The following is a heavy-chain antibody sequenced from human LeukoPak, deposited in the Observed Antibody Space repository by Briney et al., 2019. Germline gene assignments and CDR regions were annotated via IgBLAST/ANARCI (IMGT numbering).Heavy chain of an antibody. CDR1: GLTFSSYA. CDR3: ARGGGSGSYPIRNYFDY. CDR2: ISYDGSNK. J-gene: IGHJ4*02. V-gene: IGHV3-30*04. D-gene: IGHD3-10*01. Sequence: GGSLRLSCAASGLTFSSYAMHWVRQAPGKGLEWVAVISYDGSNKYYADSVKGRFTISRDNSKNTLYLQMNSLRAEDTTVYYCARGGGSGSYPIRNYFDYWGQGTLVTVSS.